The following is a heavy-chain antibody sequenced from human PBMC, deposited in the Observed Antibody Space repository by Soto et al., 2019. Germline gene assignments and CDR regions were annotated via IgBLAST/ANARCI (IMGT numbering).Heavy chain of an antibody. D-gene: IGHD3-3*01. J-gene: IGHJ4*02. CDR3: ARGGGVAYYYFDF. V-gene: IGHV1-46*01. Sequence: QVQLVQSGAEVEKPGASVKVSCKTSGYTFTSYQLHWVRQAPGQGLEWMGVINPSDLNTGYAQKFQGRVTMTRDTSTSTVYMELSSLRSEDTAVYFCARGGGVAYYYFDFWGQGTLVTVSS. CDR1: GYTFTSYQ. CDR2: INPSDLNT.